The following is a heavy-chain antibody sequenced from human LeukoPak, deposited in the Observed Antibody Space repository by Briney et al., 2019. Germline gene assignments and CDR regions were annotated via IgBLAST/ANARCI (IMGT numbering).Heavy chain of an antibody. J-gene: IGHJ3*02. CDR3: VRGQEVWGLLPDDGFDM. Sequence: GGSLRLSCAASGFSFSTYWLHWVRQTPGKGLMWVSRINPDSSATSYADSVKGRFTISRDNAENTLYLRMNSLRREDTAVYYCVRGQEVWGLLPDDGFDMWGQGTKVTVAS. D-gene: IGHD1-26*01. CDR2: INPDSSAT. V-gene: IGHV3-74*01. CDR1: GFSFSTYW.